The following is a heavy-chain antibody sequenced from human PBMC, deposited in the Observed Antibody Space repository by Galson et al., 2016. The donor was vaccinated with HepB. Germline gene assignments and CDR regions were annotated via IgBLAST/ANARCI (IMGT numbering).Heavy chain of an antibody. Sequence: SETLSLTCSVSGDSVSSGTYYWSWIRQPPGKGLEWIGYIDYSRTTSYNPSLKSRVTISIDTSKNQFSLKLSSVTAADTAEYYCAGSYHSYFDYWGQGTLITVSS. CDR3: AGSYHSYFDY. J-gene: IGHJ4*02. CDR2: IDYSRTT. D-gene: IGHD3-10*01. CDR1: GDSVSSGTYY. V-gene: IGHV4-61*01.